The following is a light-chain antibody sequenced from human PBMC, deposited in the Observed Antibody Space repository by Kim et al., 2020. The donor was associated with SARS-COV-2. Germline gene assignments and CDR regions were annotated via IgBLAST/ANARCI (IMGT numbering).Light chain of an antibody. J-gene: IGKJ2*02. Sequence: SASVGDRVTITCRASQTITWLAWYQQKPGKAPNLLMYAASILVSGVPSRFSGGGSGTEFTLTISSLQPDDFATYYCQEYDSYPSSTFGQGTKLEI. CDR2: AAS. CDR3: QEYDSYPSST. V-gene: IGKV1-5*03. CDR1: QTITW.